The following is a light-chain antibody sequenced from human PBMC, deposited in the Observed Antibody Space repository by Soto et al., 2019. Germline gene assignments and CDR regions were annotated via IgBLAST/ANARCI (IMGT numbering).Light chain of an antibody. Sequence: DIQMTQSPSSLSASVGDRVTITCRASQGIRNFLAWYTQKPGKVPKLLIYAASTLQSGVPSRFSCSGSGTDFTLTISSLQPEDVATYYCQKYNSAPSLTFGGGTKVEIK. J-gene: IGKJ4*01. CDR2: AAS. V-gene: IGKV1-27*01. CDR1: QGIRNF. CDR3: QKYNSAPSLT.